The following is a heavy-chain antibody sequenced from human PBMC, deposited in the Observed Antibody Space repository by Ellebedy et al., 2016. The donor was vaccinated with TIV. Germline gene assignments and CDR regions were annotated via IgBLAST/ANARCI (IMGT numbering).Heavy chain of an antibody. CDR2: ISGTGGST. Sequence: LSLTCAASGFTLNTYAMSWVRQAPGKGLEWVSSISGTGGSTWYADSVQGRFTISRDDAGNSLFLQMNSLGAEDTAVYYCARAIYGASYLWGRGTLVTVSS. D-gene: IGHD4-17*01. CDR3: ARAIYGASYL. CDR1: GFTLNTYA. V-gene: IGHV3-23*01. J-gene: IGHJ2*01.